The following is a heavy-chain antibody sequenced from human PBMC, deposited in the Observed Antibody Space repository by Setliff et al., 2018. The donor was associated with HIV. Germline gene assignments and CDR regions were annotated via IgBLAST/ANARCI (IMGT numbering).Heavy chain of an antibody. D-gene: IGHD2-2*01. CDR3: AKVAVTGYCSTTSCQNWFDP. V-gene: IGHV4-34*01. Sequence: SETLSLTCAVYGGSFSGYYWSWIRQPPGKGLEWIGEINHSGSTNYNPSLKSRVTISLDTSKNQFSLRLISVTAADTAVYHCAKVAVTGYCSTTSCQNWFDPWGQGTLVTVSS. CDR2: INHSGST. J-gene: IGHJ5*02. CDR1: GGSFSGYY.